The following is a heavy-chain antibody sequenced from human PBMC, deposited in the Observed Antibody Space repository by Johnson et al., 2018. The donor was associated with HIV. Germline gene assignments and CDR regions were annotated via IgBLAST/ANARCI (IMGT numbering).Heavy chain of an antibody. CDR1: GFTFSSYG. CDR2: IWYDGSNK. CDR3: AKSPGKDNGGNSGAFAI. V-gene: IGHV3-33*06. D-gene: IGHD4-23*01. J-gene: IGHJ3*02. Sequence: VQLVESGGGVVQPGRSLRLSCAASGFTFSSYGMHWVRQAPGKGLEWVAVIWYDGSNKYYADSVKGRFTISRDNSNNTLYLQMNSLRVEDTAVYYCAKSPGKDNGGNSGAFAIWGQGTMVTVSS.